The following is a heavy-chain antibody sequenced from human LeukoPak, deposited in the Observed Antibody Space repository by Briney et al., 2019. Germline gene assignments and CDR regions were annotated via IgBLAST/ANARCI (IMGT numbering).Heavy chain of an antibody. CDR2: IYHSGST. Sequence: PSETLSLTCTVSGYSISSGYYWGWIRQPPGKGLEWIGSIYHSGSTYYNPSLKSRVTISVDTSKNQFSLKLSSVTAADTAVYYCAREVYDPLYSGHGVGMAWGAFDIWGQGTMVTVSS. CDR3: AREVYDPLYSGHGVGMAWGAFDI. CDR1: GYSISSGYY. D-gene: IGHD5-12*01. J-gene: IGHJ3*02. V-gene: IGHV4-38-2*02.